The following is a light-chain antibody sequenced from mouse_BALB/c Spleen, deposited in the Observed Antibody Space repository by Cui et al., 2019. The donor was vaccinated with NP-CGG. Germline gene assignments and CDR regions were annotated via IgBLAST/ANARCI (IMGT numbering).Light chain of an antibody. CDR2: GTN. J-gene: IGLJ1*01. CDR1: TGAVTTSNY. V-gene: IGLV1*01. Sequence: AVVSQASVFTTSPGETVTLTCRSSTGAVTTSNYANWVQEKPDHLFTGLIGGTNNRAPGVPARFSGSLIGDKAALTITGAQTEDEAIYFCALWYSNHWVFGGGTKLTVL. CDR3: ALWYSNHWV.